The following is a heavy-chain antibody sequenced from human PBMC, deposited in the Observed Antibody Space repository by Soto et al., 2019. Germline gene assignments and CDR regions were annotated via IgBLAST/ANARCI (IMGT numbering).Heavy chain of an antibody. CDR3: ARISSVDPYGYVNGGLDV. D-gene: IGHD5-18*01. Sequence: SETLSLTCSVSGGSIRIYYWSWIRHSPEKGLEWIGYFYHSGNSNYNPSLKSRVTISVDTSKNQLSLSLRSVTAADTAVYFCARISSVDPYGYVNGGLDVWGQGTTVTVSS. V-gene: IGHV4-59*01. CDR1: GGSIRIYY. CDR2: FYHSGNS. J-gene: IGHJ6*02.